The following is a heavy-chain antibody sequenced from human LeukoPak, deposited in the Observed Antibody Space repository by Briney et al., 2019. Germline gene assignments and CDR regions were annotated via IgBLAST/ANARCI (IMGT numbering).Heavy chain of an antibody. CDR3: AELGITMIGGV. D-gene: IGHD3-10*02. CDR1: GFTFSSYE. V-gene: IGHV3-48*03. Sequence: SGGSLRLSCAASGFTFSSYEMNWVHQAPGKGLEWVSYISSSGSTIYYADSVKGRFTISRDNAKNSLYLQMNSLRAADTAVYYCAELGITMIGGVWGKGTTVTISS. J-gene: IGHJ6*04. CDR2: ISSSGSTI.